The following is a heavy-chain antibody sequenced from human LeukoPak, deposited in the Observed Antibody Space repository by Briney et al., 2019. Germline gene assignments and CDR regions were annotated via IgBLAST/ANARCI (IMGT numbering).Heavy chain of an antibody. CDR2: INHSGST. J-gene: IGHJ4*02. Sequence: GSLRLSCAASGFTFSSYAMSWIRQSPGKGLEWIGEINHSGSTIYNPSLKSRITTSIDTSKNQFSLKLSSVTAADTAVYYCARQGTYLGDYWGQGTLVTVSS. V-gene: IGHV4-34*01. CDR3: ARQGTYLGDY. D-gene: IGHD3-16*01. CDR1: GFTFSSYA.